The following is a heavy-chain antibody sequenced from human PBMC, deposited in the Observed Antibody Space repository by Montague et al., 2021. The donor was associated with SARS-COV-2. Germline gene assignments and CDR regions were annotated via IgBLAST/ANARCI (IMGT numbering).Heavy chain of an antibody. CDR3: ARGGLAGGNDDVWSFSYTSPLDY. CDR1: GGTFSAHS. D-gene: IGHD3-3*01. J-gene: IGHJ4*02. V-gene: IGHV4-34*01. Sequence: SETLSLTCAVYGGTFSAHSWSWVRQSPGKGLEWIGEINHRGSTTYMSSLKSRVTMSVDTSKNQFSLKLSSVTAADTAIYYCARGGLAGGNDDVWSFSYTSPLDYWGQGTLVTVSS. CDR2: INHRGST.